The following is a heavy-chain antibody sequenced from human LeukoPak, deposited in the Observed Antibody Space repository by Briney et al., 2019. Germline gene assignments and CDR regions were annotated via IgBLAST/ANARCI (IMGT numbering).Heavy chain of an antibody. CDR2: INPNSGGT. CDR3: AREKVLRFLEWLSPYGMDV. CDR1: GYTFTGYY. Sequence: ASVKVSCKASGYTFTGYYMHWVRQAPGQGLEWMGWINPNSGGTNYAQKFQGRVTMTRDTSISTAYMELSRLRSDDTAVYYCAREKVLRFLEWLSPYGMDVWGQGTTVTVSS. V-gene: IGHV1-2*02. J-gene: IGHJ6*02. D-gene: IGHD3-3*01.